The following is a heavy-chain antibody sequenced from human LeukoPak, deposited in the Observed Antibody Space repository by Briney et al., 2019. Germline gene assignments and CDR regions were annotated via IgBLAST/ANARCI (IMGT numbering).Heavy chain of an antibody. CDR3: ARDRYCSGGSCYSVSTYFDY. CDR2: INPSGGST. D-gene: IGHD2-15*01. J-gene: IGHJ4*02. V-gene: IGHV1-46*01. Sequence: ASVKVSCKASGGTFSSYAISWVRQAPGQGLEWMGIINPSGGSTSYAQKFQGRVTMTRDMSTSTVYMELSSLRSEDTAVYYCARDRYCSGGSCYSVSTYFDYWGQGTLVTVSS. CDR1: GGTFSSYA.